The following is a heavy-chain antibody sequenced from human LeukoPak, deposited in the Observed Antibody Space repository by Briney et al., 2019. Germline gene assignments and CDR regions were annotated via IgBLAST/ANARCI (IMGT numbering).Heavy chain of an antibody. D-gene: IGHD3-22*01. CDR2: IYYSGSS. V-gene: IGHV4-38-2*01. J-gene: IGHJ4*02. CDR3: ARGSQSFYYDSSGYPFDS. Sequence: SETLSLTCAVSGLSISSGYYWGWIRQPPGKGLEWIGSIYYSGSSYYNPSLRSRVAMSVDTSRNQFSLKLTSVTVADTAVYYCARGSQSFYYDSSGYPFDSWGQGTLVTVSS. CDR1: GLSISSGYY.